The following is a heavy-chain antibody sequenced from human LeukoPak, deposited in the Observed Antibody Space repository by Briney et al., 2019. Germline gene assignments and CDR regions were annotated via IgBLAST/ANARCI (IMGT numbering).Heavy chain of an antibody. D-gene: IGHD3-3*01. CDR3: ARALFLEWLGFDP. CDR2: INHSGST. J-gene: IGHJ5*02. CDR1: GGSFSGYY. V-gene: IGHV4-34*01. Sequence: KSSETLSLTCAVYGGSFSGYYWSWIRQPPGKGLEWIGEINHSGSTYYNPSLKSRVTISVDTSKNQFSLKLSSVTAADTAVYYCARALFLEWLGFDPWGQGTLVTVSS.